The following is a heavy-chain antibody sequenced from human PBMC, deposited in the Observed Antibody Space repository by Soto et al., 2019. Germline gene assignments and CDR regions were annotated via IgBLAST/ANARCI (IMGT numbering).Heavy chain of an antibody. J-gene: IGHJ6*02. V-gene: IGHV4-4*07. CDR2: VYSTGGV. CDR3: ARDLSGTGLDI. CDR1: GDSIGRFY. Sequence: QLQLHESGPGLVKPSETLSLTCNVSGDSIGRFYWSWIRQSAGQGLEWIGRVYSTGGVTYNPALKGRVTISLDRSNNHASMEMNSVTAADTAVYFCARDLSGTGLDIWGRGTRVSVSS. D-gene: IGHD1-26*01.